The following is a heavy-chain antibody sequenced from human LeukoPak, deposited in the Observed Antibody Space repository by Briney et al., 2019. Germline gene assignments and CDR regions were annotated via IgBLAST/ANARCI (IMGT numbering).Heavy chain of an antibody. V-gene: IGHV4-38-2*01. Sequence: SETLSLTCAVSGYSISRGYYWGWIRQPPGKGLEWIGSIYHSGSTYYNPSLKSRVTISVDTSKNQFSLKVSSVTAADTPVYYCARQAIAATGNWFDPWGQGTLVTVSS. CDR1: GYSISRGYY. CDR3: ARQAIAATGNWFDP. CDR2: IYHSGST. D-gene: IGHD2-15*01. J-gene: IGHJ5*02.